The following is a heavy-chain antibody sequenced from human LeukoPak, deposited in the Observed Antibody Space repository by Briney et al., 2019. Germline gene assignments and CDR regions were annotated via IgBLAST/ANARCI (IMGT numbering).Heavy chain of an antibody. CDR2: ISGSGGST. V-gene: IGHV3-23*01. CDR1: GFTFSSYA. D-gene: IGHD5-18*01. J-gene: IGHJ4*02. CDR3: AKAGYSYDNYFDY. Sequence: PGGSLRLSCAASGFTFSSYAMSWVRQAPGKGLEWVSAISGSGGSTYYADSVKGRFTISRDNSKNTLYLQMNSLRAEDAAVYYCAKAGYSYDNYFDYWGQGTLVTVSS.